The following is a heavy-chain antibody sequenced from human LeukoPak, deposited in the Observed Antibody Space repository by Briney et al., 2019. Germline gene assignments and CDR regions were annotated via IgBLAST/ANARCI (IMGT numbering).Heavy chain of an antibody. CDR1: GYSFADYY. V-gene: IGHV1-2*02. D-gene: IGHD3-10*01. J-gene: IGHJ5*02. CDR3: ATNILVRDIINWFDP. Sequence: ASVKVSCKASGYSFADYYMHWVRQAPGQGLEWMGWIKPSSGDTRSAQKFQGRVIMTRDTSTGTAYMELSSLRYDDTAVYYCATNILVRDIINWFDPWGQGTLVTVSS. CDR2: IKPSSGDT.